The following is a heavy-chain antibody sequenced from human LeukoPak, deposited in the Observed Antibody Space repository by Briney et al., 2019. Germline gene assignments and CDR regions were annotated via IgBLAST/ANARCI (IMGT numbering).Heavy chain of an antibody. Sequence: GESLKISCKGSGYSFTSYWIGWVRQMPGKGLEWMGIIYPGDSDTRYSSSFHGQVTISADKSISTAYLQWSSLKASDTAMYYCARLLGGYCSSTSCYVFWGQGTLVTVSS. CDR2: IYPGDSDT. CDR3: ARLLGGYCSSTSCYVF. J-gene: IGHJ4*02. V-gene: IGHV5-51*01. CDR1: GYSFTSYW. D-gene: IGHD2-2*01.